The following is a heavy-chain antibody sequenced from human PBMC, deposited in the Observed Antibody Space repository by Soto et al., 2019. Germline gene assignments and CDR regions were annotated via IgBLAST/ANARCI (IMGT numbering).Heavy chain of an antibody. CDR2: IKSKTDGGTT. D-gene: IGHD4-4*01. J-gene: IGHJ6*02. V-gene: IGHV3-15*07. Sequence: PGGSLRLSCAASGFTFSNAWMNWVRQAPGKGLEWVGRIKSKTDGGTTDYAAPVKGRFTISRDDSKNTLYLQMNSLKTEDTAVYYCTTDPFLTTITSYYYYYGMDVWGQGTTVTVSS. CDR3: TTDPFLTTITSYYYYYGMDV. CDR1: GFTFSNAW.